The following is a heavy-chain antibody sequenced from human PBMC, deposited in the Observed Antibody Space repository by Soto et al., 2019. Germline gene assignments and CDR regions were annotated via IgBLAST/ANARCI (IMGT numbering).Heavy chain of an antibody. CDR2: ISSRVNYT. CDR1: GFTFSDYY. Sequence: HVQMVESGGDLVKPGGSLRLSCAVSGFTFSDYYMSWIRQAPEKVLEWVAYISSRVNYTNYADSVRGRFTISRDNVKNALFLQMNSLRDEDTAVYYCARDGGVIIAAATGGGYGMDVWGQGTTVIVSS. D-gene: IGHD2-2*01. J-gene: IGHJ6*02. V-gene: IGHV3-11*06. CDR3: ARDGGVIIAAATGGGYGMDV.